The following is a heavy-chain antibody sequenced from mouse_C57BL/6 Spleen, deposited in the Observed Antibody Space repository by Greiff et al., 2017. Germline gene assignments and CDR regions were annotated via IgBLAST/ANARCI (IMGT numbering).Heavy chain of an antibody. D-gene: IGHD2-1*01. V-gene: IGHV2-2*01. J-gene: IGHJ3*01. CDR3: AIDLHRGFAY. CDR1: GFLLTSHG. Sequence: VKLQESGPGLVQPSQSLSITCTVPGFLLTSHGVHGVRQSPGKGLEWLGVIWSGGSTDYNAAFISRLSISKDNSKSQVFYKMNSLQADNTAIYYYAIDLHRGFAYWSKGTLVTVSA. CDR2: IWSGGST.